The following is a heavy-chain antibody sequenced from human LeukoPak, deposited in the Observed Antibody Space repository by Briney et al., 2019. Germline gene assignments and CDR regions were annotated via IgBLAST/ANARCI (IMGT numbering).Heavy chain of an antibody. V-gene: IGHV3-30-3*01. J-gene: IGHJ3*02. CDR1: GFTFSAYF. D-gene: IGHD2-21*01. CDR3: ARERQDTVLHSGAFDI. CDR2: IASDGSHT. Sequence: PGRSLRLSCAASGFTFSAYFMHWVRQAPGKGLEWVADIASDGSHTFYAVPVKGRFTISRDNSKNTLYLQMNSLRAEDTAVYFCARERQDTVLHSGAFDIWGQGTMVTVSS.